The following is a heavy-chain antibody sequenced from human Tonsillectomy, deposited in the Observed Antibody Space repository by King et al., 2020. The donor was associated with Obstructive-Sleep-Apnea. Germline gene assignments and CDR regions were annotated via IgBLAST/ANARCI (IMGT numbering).Heavy chain of an antibody. CDR3: ATNVRYFDWSVYCAFEI. CDR2: INGDGTNT. D-gene: IGHD3-9*01. CDR1: GFTFSAYW. V-gene: IGHV3-74*01. Sequence: VQLVESGGGLVQPGGSLRLSCAASGFTFSAYWMHWVRQAPGKGLVWVSRINGDGTNTTYADSVKGRFTISRDDAKNTLYLQMNSLRAGDTAVYYCATNVRYFDWSVYCAFEIWGQGTMVTVSS. J-gene: IGHJ3*02.